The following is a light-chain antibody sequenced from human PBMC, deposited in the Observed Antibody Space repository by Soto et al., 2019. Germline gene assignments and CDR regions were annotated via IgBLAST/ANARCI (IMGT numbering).Light chain of an antibody. CDR3: QQYGSSPLIS. J-gene: IGKJ5*01. V-gene: IGKV3-20*01. Sequence: DIVLAPTPGTLSLSPVERATLSCRASQTMRSSHLAWYQQKPGQAPRLLIFGASKRATGIPDRFSGSGSGRDFPLTISGLEPEDFAVYYCQQYGSSPLISFGQGTRLEI. CDR2: GAS. CDR1: QTMRSSH.